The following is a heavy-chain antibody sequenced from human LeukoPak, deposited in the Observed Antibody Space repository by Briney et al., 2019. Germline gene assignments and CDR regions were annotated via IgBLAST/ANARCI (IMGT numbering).Heavy chain of an antibody. Sequence: ASVKVPCKASGYPFSNYYIHWVRQAPGRTFEWMGIINPSGGSTSYPQVFHGRVTMTSDTSTSTVYMELSSLRSEDTAVYYCARGYDLPGGYWGQGSLVIVSS. CDR2: INPSGGST. D-gene: IGHD3-3*01. V-gene: IGHV1-46*01. CDR1: GYPFSNYY. CDR3: ARGYDLPGGY. J-gene: IGHJ4*02.